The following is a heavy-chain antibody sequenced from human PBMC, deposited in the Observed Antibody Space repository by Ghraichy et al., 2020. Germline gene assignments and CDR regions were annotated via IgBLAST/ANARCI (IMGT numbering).Heavy chain of an antibody. CDR3: ARVLLHYYDSRGYVACDY. CDR1: GYTFTSYA. CDR2: INAANGNT. D-gene: IGHD3-22*01. V-gene: IGHV1-3*01. Sequence: ASVKVSCKASGYTFTSYAMHWVRQAPGQRLEWMGWINAANGNTKYSQKFQGRVTITRDTSARPAYMELSSLRPEDTAVYYCARVLLHYYDSRGYVACDYWGQETLATVSS. J-gene: IGHJ4*02.